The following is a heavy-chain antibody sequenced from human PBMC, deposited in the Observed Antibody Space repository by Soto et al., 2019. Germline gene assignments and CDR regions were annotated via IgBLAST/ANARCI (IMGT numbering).Heavy chain of an antibody. J-gene: IGHJ6*02. CDR1: GFTFSSYA. V-gene: IGHV3-30-3*01. D-gene: IGHD6-6*01. CDR2: ISYDGSNK. Sequence: QVQLVESGGGVVQPGRSLRLSCAASGFTFSSYAMHWVRQAPGKGLEWVAVISYDGSNKYYADSVKGRFTISRDNSKNTLYLQMNSLRAEDTAVYYCARDRLRGFLPYYYGMDVWGQGTTVTVSS. CDR3: ARDRLRGFLPYYYGMDV.